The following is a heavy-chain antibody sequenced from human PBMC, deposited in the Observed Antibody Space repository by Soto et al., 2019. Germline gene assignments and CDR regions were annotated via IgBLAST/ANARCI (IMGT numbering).Heavy chain of an antibody. CDR1: GGSISSYY. V-gene: IGHV4-59*01. D-gene: IGHD3-22*01. CDR2: IYYSGST. Sequence: SETLSLTCTVSGGSISSYYWSWIRQPPGKGLEWIGYIYYSGSTNYNPSLKSRVTISVDTSKNQFSLKLSSVTAADTAVYYCTRGRPKAIERLTVVVVLDYWGQGTLVTVSS. CDR3: TRGRPKAIERLTVVVVLDY. J-gene: IGHJ4*02.